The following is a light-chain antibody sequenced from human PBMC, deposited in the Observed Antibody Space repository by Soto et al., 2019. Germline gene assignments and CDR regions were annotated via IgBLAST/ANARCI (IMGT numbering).Light chain of an antibody. J-gene: IGKJ1*01. CDR3: QQTFSAPPT. CDR1: QSISSY. V-gene: IGKV1-39*01. CDR2: AAS. Sequence: VQMTQSPSSLSASVGYRVTITCRASQSISSYLNWYQQKKGKAPKLLIYAASSLQSGVPSRFSGSGYGTDFNLTIRTLQTEDFATYYCQQTFSAPPTFGQGTKVDIK.